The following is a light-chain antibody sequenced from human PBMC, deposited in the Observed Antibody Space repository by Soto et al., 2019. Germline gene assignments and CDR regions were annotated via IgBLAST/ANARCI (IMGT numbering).Light chain of an antibody. Sequence: EIVLTQSPGTLSLSPGERATLSCRASQSVSSSYLAWYQQKPGQAPRLLIYGASSRATGIPDRFSGSGSGTDFILTISRLEPEDFAVYYCQQYGSSPPYTLGQGTKLEIK. V-gene: IGKV3-20*01. CDR2: GAS. CDR3: QQYGSSPPYT. J-gene: IGKJ2*01. CDR1: QSVSSSY.